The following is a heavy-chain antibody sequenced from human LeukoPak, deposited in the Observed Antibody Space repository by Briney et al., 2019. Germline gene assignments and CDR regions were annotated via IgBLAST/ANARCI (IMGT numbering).Heavy chain of an antibody. J-gene: IGHJ5*02. CDR1: GGSMGSYY. CDR2: IYSAGTT. Sequence: SETLSLTCTVSGGSMGSYYWAWIRQPAGKGLEWIGRIYSAGTTTYNPALKSRVTMSIDMSKNQFSLTLRSMTAADTAVYYCARDKAWLDPWGQGTLATVSS. CDR3: ARDKAWLDP. D-gene: IGHD5-12*01. V-gene: IGHV4-4*07.